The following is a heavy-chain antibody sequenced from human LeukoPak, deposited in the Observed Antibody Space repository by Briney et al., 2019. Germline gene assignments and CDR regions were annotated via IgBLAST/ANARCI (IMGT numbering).Heavy chain of an antibody. CDR1: GFTFSSYG. CDR2: IWYDGSNK. CDR3: ARDFGYSSSWYPSAEYFQH. Sequence: GGSLRLSCAASGFTFSSYGMHWVRQAPGKGLEWVAVIWYDGSNKYYADSVKGRFTISRDNSKNTLYLQMNSPRAEDTAVYYCARDFGYSSSWYPSAEYFQHWGQGTLVTVSS. J-gene: IGHJ1*01. V-gene: IGHV3-33*01. D-gene: IGHD6-13*01.